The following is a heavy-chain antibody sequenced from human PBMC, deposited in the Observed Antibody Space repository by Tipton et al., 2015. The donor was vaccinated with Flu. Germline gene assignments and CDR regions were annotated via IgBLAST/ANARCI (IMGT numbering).Heavy chain of an antibody. CDR2: ISYDGTHK. CDR1: GFIFSNYA. J-gene: IGHJ5*02. V-gene: IGHV3-30-3*01. D-gene: IGHD3-3*01. CDR3: ARDAYDFGTGYYTAGPS. Sequence: SLRLSCAASGFIFSNYAMRWVRQAPGKGLEWVAVISYDGTHKFYADSVKGRFTFSRDDSKSTLYLQMISLRPEDTAVYFCARDAYDFGTGYYTAGPSWGQGTLVTVSS.